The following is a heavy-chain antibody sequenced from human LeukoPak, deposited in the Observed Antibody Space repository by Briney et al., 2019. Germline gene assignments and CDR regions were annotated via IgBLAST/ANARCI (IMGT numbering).Heavy chain of an antibody. V-gene: IGHV3-23*01. J-gene: IGHJ4*02. Sequence: GGSLRLSCAASGFTFTANAMSWVRQTPGKGLEWVSTVSDSGSRTYYADSVKGRFTISRDNSKNTLFLQMNSLGAEDAAVYYCVKGGRDCTDWGQEPWSPSP. CDR1: GFTFTANA. CDR3: VKGGRDCTD. D-gene: IGHD2-8*01. CDR2: VSDSGSRT.